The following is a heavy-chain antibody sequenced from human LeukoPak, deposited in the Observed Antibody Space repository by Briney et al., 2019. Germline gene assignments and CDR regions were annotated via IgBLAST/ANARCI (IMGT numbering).Heavy chain of an antibody. CDR1: DGSISSGSYY. CDR3: ARSGYPGRLLDY. Sequence: SETLSLTCSVSDGSISSGSYYWDWIRQPPGKGLEWIGSIYYSGSTYSNPSLKSRVTISVDTSKNQFSLNLSSVTAADTAVYYCARSGYPGRLLDYWGQGTLVTVSS. J-gene: IGHJ4*02. CDR2: IYYSGST. V-gene: IGHV4-39*07. D-gene: IGHD3-3*01.